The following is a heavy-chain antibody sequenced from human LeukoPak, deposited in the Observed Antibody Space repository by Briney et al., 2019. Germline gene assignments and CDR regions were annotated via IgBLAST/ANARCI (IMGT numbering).Heavy chain of an antibody. CDR3: AKSRGKYSYGADY. V-gene: IGHV3-21*04. CDR2: IDTDSTYI. J-gene: IGHJ4*02. D-gene: IGHD5-18*01. Sequence: GGSLRLSCAASGFTFSNYDMNWVRQSPGKGLEWVSSIDTDSTYIHYADSVKGRFTISRDNAKNSLYLQMNSLRAEDMALYYCAKSRGKYSYGADYWGQGTLVTVSS. CDR1: GFTFSNYD.